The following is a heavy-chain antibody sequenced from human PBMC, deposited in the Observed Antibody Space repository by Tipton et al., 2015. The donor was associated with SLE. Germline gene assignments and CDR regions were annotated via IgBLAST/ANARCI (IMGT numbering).Heavy chain of an antibody. V-gene: IGHV5-51*03. J-gene: IGHJ4*02. CDR3: ARSGSSSLDD. Sequence: QLVQSGAEAKKPGESLKSSCEISGYNFDTYWLGWVRQRPGKGLAWVGIIYPGDSDTRYSPSFQGQVTISADKSISTVYLQWSSLKASDTAVYYCARSGSSSLDDWGQGTLVTVSS. D-gene: IGHD6-6*01. CDR1: GYNFDTYW. CDR2: IYPGDSDT.